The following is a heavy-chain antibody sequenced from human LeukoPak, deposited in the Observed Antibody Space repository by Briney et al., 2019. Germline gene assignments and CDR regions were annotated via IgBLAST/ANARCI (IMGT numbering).Heavy chain of an antibody. Sequence: SETLSLTCTVSGGSISSYYWSWIRQPPGKGLEWIGYIYYSGSTNYSPSLKSRVTISVDTSKNQFSLKLSSVTAADTAVYYCARGPLGAPSDYWGQGTLVTVSS. D-gene: IGHD1-26*01. J-gene: IGHJ4*02. CDR1: GGSISSYY. V-gene: IGHV4-59*01. CDR2: IYYSGST. CDR3: ARGPLGAPSDY.